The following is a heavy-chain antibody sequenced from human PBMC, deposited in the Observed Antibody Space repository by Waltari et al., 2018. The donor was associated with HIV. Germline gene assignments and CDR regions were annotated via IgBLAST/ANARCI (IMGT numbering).Heavy chain of an antibody. D-gene: IGHD2-21*01. CDR2: IKGKNDGGTI. Sequence: EVHLVESGGGLVKPGGSLRVSCTVSGFTFINAWMSWVRQAPGKGLEWLGRIKGKNDGGTIDYAAPVKDRFTILRDDSKHTLYREMSSLKIEDTGIYYCVTDAVAVPLDTAYWGQGTLVTVSS. CDR1: GFTFINAW. CDR3: VTDAVAVPLDTAY. J-gene: IGHJ4*02. V-gene: IGHV3-15*01.